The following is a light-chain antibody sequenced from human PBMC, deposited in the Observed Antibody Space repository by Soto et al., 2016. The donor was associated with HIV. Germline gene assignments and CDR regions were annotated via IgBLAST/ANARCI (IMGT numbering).Light chain of an antibody. CDR2: DNN. CDR3: QVWDSSSDVV. V-gene: IGLV3-21*03. CDR1: NIGGKS. J-gene: IGLJ2*01. Sequence: SYVLTQPPSVSVAPRKTASITCGGNNIGGKSVHWYQQKPGQAPVLVVYDNNDRPSGVPERFSGSNSGNTATLTISSVEAGDEADYFCQVWDSSSDVVFGGGTKLTV.